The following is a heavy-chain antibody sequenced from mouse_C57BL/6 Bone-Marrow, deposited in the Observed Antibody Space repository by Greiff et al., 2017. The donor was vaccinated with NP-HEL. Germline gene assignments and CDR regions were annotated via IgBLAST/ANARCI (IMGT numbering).Heavy chain of an antibody. CDR3: ARFSTGLDY. CDR2: IYPGSGST. Sequence: QVQLQQPGAELVKPGASVKMSCKASGYTFTSYWITGVKQRPGQGLEWIGDIYPGSGSTNYNEEFKSKATLTVDTSSSTAYMQLSSLTSEDSAVYYCARFSTGLDYWGQGTTLTVSS. D-gene: IGHD4-1*02. CDR1: GYTFTSYW. J-gene: IGHJ2*01. V-gene: IGHV1-55*01.